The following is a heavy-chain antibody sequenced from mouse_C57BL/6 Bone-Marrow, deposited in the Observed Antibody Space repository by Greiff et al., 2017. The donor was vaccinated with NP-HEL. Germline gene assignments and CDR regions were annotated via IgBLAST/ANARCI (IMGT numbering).Heavy chain of an antibody. Sequence: EVKLQESGGGLVKPGGSLKLSCAASGFTFSSYAMSWVRQTPEKRLEWVATISDGGSYTYYPDNVKGRFTISRDNAKNNLYLQMSHLKSEDTAMYYCARGGYSYAMDYWGQGTSVTVSS. CDR1: GFTFSSYA. V-gene: IGHV5-4*03. D-gene: IGHD2-3*01. CDR3: ARGGYSYAMDY. CDR2: ISDGGSYT. J-gene: IGHJ4*01.